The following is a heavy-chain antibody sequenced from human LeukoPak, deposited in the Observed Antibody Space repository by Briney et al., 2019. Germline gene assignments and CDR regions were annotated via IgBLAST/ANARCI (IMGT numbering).Heavy chain of an antibody. J-gene: IGHJ6*03. CDR2: INHSGST. CDR1: GGSSSGYY. CDR3: ARGGSGSYYNYYYYYMDV. V-gene: IGHV4-34*01. Sequence: KPSETLSLTCAVYGGSSSGYYWSWIRQPPGKGLEWIGEINHSGSTNYNPSLKSRVTISVDTSKNQFSLKLSSVTAADTAVYYCARGGSGSYYNYYYYYMDVWGKGTTVTVSS. D-gene: IGHD3-10*01.